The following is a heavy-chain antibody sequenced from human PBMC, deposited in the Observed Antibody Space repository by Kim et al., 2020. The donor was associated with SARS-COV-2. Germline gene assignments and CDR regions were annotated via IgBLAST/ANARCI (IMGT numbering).Heavy chain of an antibody. CDR2: VYISGNT. CDR3: ARDRKRNYGQPESYFDY. V-gene: IGHV4-4*07. Sequence: SETLSLTCIVSDDSISHYYWSWLRQSAGKELEWIGRVYISGNTNYNPSLRSRVSMSVDTSNRQVSLSLTSVTAADTAIYYCARDRKRNYGQPESYFDYWGPGAPVTVSS. J-gene: IGHJ4*02. D-gene: IGHD1-1*01. CDR1: DDSISHYY.